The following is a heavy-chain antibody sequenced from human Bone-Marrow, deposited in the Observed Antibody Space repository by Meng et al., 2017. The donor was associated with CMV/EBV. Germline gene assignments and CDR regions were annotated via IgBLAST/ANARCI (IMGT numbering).Heavy chain of an antibody. V-gene: IGHV3-7*01. CDR3: ATLSTGVLWFDP. J-gene: IGHJ5*02. Sequence: GGSLRLSCAASGFNSSTYWMSWVRQAPGKGPEWVANINQDGRAKYHVGSLQGRFTISRDNAKNSLYLQMNSLRAEDTAVYYCATLSTGVLWFDPWGQGTLVTVSS. CDR2: INQDGRAK. D-gene: IGHD3-10*01. CDR1: GFNSSTYW.